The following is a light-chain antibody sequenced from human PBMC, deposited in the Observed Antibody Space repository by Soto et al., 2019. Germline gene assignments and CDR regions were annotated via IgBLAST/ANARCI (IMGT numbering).Light chain of an antibody. CDR2: DAS. J-gene: IGKJ4*01. Sequence: EVVLTQSPATLSLSPGERATLSCRASQSVGGALAWYQQKPGQAPRLLIYDASNRATAIPARFSGSGSGTGFTLTISSLEPEDFAVYYCQQRSNWPLTFGGGTKVDIK. V-gene: IGKV3-11*01. CDR1: QSVGGA. CDR3: QQRSNWPLT.